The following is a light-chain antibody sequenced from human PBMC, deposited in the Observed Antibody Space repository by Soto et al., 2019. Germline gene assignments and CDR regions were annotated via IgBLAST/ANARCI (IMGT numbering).Light chain of an antibody. CDR3: LQALQTPIT. J-gene: IGKJ5*01. V-gene: IGKV3-15*01. CDR1: QSVSSN. Sequence: QCPGTLSVSPEERATLSCRASQSVSSNLAWYQQKPGQAPRLLIYGASTRATGIPARFSGSGSGTDFTLKISRVEAEDVGVYYCLQALQTPITFGQGTRLDIK. CDR2: GAS.